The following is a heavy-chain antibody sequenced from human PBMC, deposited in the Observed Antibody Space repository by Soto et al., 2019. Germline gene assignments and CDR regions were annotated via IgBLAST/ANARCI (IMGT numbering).Heavy chain of an antibody. Sequence: GASVKVSCKASGYTFTAYYIHWVRQAPGHGLEWVGWIDPNTGDTNYAQKFQGRVTMTRDTSINTAYMDLSSLRSDDTAVYYCAREGTNFYESSGYYFELWGQGTLVTV. CDR2: IDPNTGDT. J-gene: IGHJ5*02. D-gene: IGHD3-22*01. V-gene: IGHV1-2*02. CDR1: GYTFTAYY. CDR3: AREGTNFYESSGYYFEL.